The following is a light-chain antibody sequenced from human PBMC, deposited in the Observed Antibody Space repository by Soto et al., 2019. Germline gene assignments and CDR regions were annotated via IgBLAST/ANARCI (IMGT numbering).Light chain of an antibody. V-gene: IGLV2-14*01. J-gene: IGLJ2*01. CDR1: STDVGGYKY. CDR3: ASYTSSGTYVV. Sequence: QSVLTQPASVSGSPGQSITLSCTGTSTDVGGYKYVSWYQQHPGKAPKLIIYDVSNRPSGVSNRFSGSKSGNTASLTISGLQAEDEADYYCASYTSSGTYVVFGGGTKVTVL. CDR2: DVS.